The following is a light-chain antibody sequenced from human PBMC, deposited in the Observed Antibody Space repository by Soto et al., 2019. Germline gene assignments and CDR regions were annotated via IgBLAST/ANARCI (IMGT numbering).Light chain of an antibody. J-gene: IGLJ3*02. CDR2: EVN. CDR3: SSYAGSNTWV. V-gene: IGLV2-8*01. Sequence: QSALTQPPSASGSPEQSVTISCTGTSSDVGAYNYVSWYRQHPGKAPKLLIFEVNSRPSGVPDRFSGSKSGNTASLTVSGLQAEDESHYYCSSYAGSNTWVFGGGTKLTVL. CDR1: SSDVGAYNY.